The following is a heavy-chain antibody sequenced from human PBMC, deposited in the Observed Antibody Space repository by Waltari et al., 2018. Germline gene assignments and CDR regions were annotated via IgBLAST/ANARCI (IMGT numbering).Heavy chain of an antibody. V-gene: IGHV3-74*03. J-gene: IGHJ6*02. CDR2: ISTDASDT. CDR3: VRVARSTSRSPVPGRHYYYGMDV. CDR1: GFTFSTYW. Sequence: EEQLVESGGGLVQPGDSLRLSCAASGFTFSTYWMNWVRQVPGKGPLWVSRISTDASDTAYADSVKGRFTISRDNGKNKLFLQMKRLRVEDTAVYYCVRVARSTSRSPVPGRHYYYGMDVWGQGTTVTVS. D-gene: IGHD1-26*01.